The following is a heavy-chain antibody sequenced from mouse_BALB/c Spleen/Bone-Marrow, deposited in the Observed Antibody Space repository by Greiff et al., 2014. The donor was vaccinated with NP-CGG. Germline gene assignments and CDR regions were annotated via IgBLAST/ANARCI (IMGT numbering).Heavy chain of an antibody. J-gene: IGHJ3*01. CDR2: INPDSSAI. V-gene: IGHV4-1*02. CDR1: GFAFSRYW. D-gene: IGHD1-1*01. CDR3: ASPIRGIAY. Sequence: EVKLMESGGGLVQPGGSLKLSCAASGFAFSRYWMRWVRQAPGKGLEWIGEINPDSSAINYTPSLKDKFIITRDNAKNTLYRQMSKVRSDDTALYYCASPIRGIAYWGQGTLVTVSA.